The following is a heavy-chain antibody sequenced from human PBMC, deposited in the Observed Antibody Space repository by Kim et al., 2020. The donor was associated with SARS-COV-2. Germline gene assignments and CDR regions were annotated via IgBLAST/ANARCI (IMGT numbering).Heavy chain of an antibody. D-gene: IGHD3-9*01. Sequence: GGSLRLSCAASGFTFSSYAMSWVRQAPGKGLEWVSAISGSGGSTYYADSVKGRFTISRDNSKNTLNLQMNSLRAEDTAVYYCAKVTPYDILTGYQSGYYYTMDVWGQGTTVTVSS. CDR1: GFTFSSYA. CDR2: ISGSGGST. J-gene: IGHJ6*02. CDR3: AKVTPYDILTGYQSGYYYTMDV. V-gene: IGHV3-23*01.